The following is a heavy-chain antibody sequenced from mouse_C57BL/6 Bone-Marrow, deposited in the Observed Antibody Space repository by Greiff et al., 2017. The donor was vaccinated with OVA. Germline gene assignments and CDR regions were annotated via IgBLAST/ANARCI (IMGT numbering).Heavy chain of an antibody. CDR2: IYPGDGDT. CDR1: GYAFSSSW. D-gene: IGHD4-1*01. Sequence: VQLQQSGPELVKPGASVKISCKASGYAFSSSWMNWVKQRPGKGLEWIGRIYPGDGDTNYNGKFKGQATLTADKSSSTAYMQLSSLTSEDSAVYFCASVGGNWDRYFDVWGTGTTVTVSS. J-gene: IGHJ1*03. V-gene: IGHV1-82*01. CDR3: ASVGGNWDRYFDV.